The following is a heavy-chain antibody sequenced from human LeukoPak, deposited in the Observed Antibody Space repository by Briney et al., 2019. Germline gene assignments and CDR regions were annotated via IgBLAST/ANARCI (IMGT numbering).Heavy chain of an antibody. CDR3: ARVSAGD. CDR2: IYSGGST. J-gene: IGHJ4*02. Sequence: GGSLRLSCAASGFTVRSNYMSWVRQAPGKGLEWVSIIYSGGSTYYADSVKGRFTISRDNSKNTVYLQMNSLRAEDTAVYYCARVSAGDWGQGTLVTVSS. V-gene: IGHV3-66*02. D-gene: IGHD4-17*01. CDR1: GFTVRSNY.